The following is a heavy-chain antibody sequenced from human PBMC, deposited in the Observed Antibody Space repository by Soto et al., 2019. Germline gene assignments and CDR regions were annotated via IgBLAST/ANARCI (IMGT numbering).Heavy chain of an antibody. J-gene: IGHJ6*02. V-gene: IGHV1-2*02. CDR3: AKLAYYHYAMDV. CDR1: GYAFTDYY. CDR2: ISPKSGDT. Sequence: ASVKVSCKASGYAFTDYYLHWVRQAPGQVLQWMGWISPKSGDTKYAQNLQGRVTMTRDTSIGATYMELSSLTSDDTAVYYCAKLAYYHYAMDVWGQGTTVTVSS.